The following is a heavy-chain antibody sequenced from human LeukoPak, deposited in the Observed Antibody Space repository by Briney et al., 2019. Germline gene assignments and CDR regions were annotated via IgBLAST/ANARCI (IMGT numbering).Heavy chain of an antibody. CDR2: VYYIGST. V-gene: IGHV4-61*01. Sequence: SETLSLTCTVSGESISNSRHYWSWIRQPPGKGLEWIGCVYYIGSTNDNPSLKRRVFIAVDTSKTQFSLMLSSGADADAAVYYCARGGGPLYPENWGQGTLVTVSS. D-gene: IGHD3-16*01. CDR1: GESISNSRHY. J-gene: IGHJ4*02. CDR3: ARGGGPLYPEN.